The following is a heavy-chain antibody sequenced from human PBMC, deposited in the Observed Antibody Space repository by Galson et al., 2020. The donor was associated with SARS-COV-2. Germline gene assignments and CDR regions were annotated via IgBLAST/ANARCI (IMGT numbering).Heavy chain of an antibody. CDR1: GFTFSSYA. CDR3: ARDLEVVVAATVHYYYGMDV. Sequence: GESLRLSCAASGFTFSSYAMHWVRQAPGKGLEWVAVISYDGSNKYYADSVKGRFTISRDNSKNTLYLQMNSLRAEDTAVYYCARDLEVVVAATVHYYYGMDVWGQGTTVTVSS. D-gene: IGHD2-15*01. CDR2: ISYDGSNK. V-gene: IGHV3-30*04. J-gene: IGHJ6*02.